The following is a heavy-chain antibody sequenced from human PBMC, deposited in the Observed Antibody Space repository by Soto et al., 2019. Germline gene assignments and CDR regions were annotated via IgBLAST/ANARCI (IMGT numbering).Heavy chain of an antibody. D-gene: IGHD1-1*01. J-gene: IGHJ5*02. V-gene: IGHV1-69*01. CDR3: ARSGPPAGYRGVWFDP. Sequence: QVQLVQSGAEVKQPGSSVKVSCKASGGTFSSYAISWVRQAPGQGLEWMGGIIPIFGTANYAQKFQGRVTITADESTSTAYMELSSLRSEDTAVYYCARSGPPAGYRGVWFDPWGQGTLVTVSS. CDR1: GGTFSSYA. CDR2: IIPIFGTA.